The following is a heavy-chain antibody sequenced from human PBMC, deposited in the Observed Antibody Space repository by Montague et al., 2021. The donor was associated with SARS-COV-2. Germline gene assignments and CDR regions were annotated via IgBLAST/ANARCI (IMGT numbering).Heavy chain of an antibody. CDR3: ARLKRYFDSSGSPSAFDL. Sequence: YYNGNTYYNPSLKSRVTISGVTSKNHFTLKLSSVTAAETAVYYCARLKRYFDSSGSPSAFDLWGQGTKV. CDR2: YYNGNT. J-gene: IGHJ3*01. D-gene: IGHD3-22*01. V-gene: IGHV4-39*02.